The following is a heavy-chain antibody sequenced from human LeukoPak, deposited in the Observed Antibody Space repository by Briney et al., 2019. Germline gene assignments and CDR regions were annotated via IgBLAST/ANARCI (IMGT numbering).Heavy chain of an antibody. Sequence: GGSLRLSCGASGFTFNSYSMSWVRQAPGKGLEWVSSISSSSSYIYYADSVRGRFTISRDNAKNSLYLQMNSLRAEDTAVYYCARGDRWFDYWGQGTLVTVSA. CDR3: ARGDRWFDY. J-gene: IGHJ4*02. CDR1: GFTFNSYS. V-gene: IGHV3-21*01. D-gene: IGHD5-24*01. CDR2: ISSSSSYI.